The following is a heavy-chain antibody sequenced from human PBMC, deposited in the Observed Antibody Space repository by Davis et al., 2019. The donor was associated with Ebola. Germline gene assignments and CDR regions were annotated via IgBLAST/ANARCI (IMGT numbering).Heavy chain of an antibody. CDR2: ISGSGKTT. D-gene: IGHD3-16*01. Sequence: GESLKISCAASGFTFNSYAMSWVRQAPGKGLEWVACISGSGKTTYYADSVEGRFNISRDNSKNTLSLLMNSVRGEDSAVYYCAKDKGFWVPPDWFGPWGQGVQVTVSS. CDR1: GFTFNSYA. V-gene: IGHV3-23*01. J-gene: IGHJ5*02. CDR3: AKDKGFWVPPDWFGP.